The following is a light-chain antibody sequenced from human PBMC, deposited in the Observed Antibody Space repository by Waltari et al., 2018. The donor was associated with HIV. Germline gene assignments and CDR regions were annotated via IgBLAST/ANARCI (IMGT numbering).Light chain of an antibody. CDR3: QAWDSGNVV. V-gene: IGLV3-1*01. CDR2: QDN. J-gene: IGLJ3*02. Sequence: SFELTQPPSVSVSPGQTASITCSGDKFGNKYACWYQHQAGQSPVLVIYQDNKRPAGIPQGFSGSNSGNTATLTISGTQAMDEADYYCQAWDSGNVVFGGGTKLTVL. CDR1: KFGNKY.